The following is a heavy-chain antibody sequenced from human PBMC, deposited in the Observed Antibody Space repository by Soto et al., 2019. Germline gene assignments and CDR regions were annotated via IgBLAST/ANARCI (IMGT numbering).Heavy chain of an antibody. J-gene: IGHJ4*02. CDR2: ISSSSSYT. Sequence: GSLRLSCAASGFTFSDYYTSWIRQAPGKGLEWVSYISSSSSYTNYADSVKGRFTISRDNAKNSLYLQMNSLRAEDTAVYYCARSGSGSYFRFDYWGQGTLVTVSS. CDR3: ARSGSGSYFRFDY. V-gene: IGHV3-11*06. CDR1: GFTFSDYY. D-gene: IGHD3-10*01.